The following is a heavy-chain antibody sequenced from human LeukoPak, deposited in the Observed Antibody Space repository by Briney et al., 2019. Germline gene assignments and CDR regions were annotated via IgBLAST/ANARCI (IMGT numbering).Heavy chain of an antibody. D-gene: IGHD1-26*01. J-gene: IGHJ5*02. CDR2: INPNSGGT. Sequence: GASVKVSCKASEYTFTGYYMHWVRQAPGQGLEWMGWINPNSGGTNYAQKFQGRVTMTRDTSINTAYMDLSRLRSDDTAVYYCARFLPQKWELPGNWFDPWGQGALVTVSS. CDR3: ARFLPQKWELPGNWFDP. V-gene: IGHV1-2*02. CDR1: EYTFTGYY.